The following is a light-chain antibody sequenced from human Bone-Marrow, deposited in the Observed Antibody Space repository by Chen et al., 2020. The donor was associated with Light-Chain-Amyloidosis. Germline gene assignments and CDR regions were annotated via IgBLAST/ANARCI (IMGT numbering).Light chain of an antibody. CDR2: EVS. CDR1: SSDVGGYNY. Sequence: QSALTQPPSASGSLGQSVTISCTGTSSDVGGYNYVSWYQQHPGKAPKLMISEVSKRPSAVPDRFSGSKSGNTASLTVSGLQPDDEADYYCSSYGGRTNLVFGGGTKLTVL. J-gene: IGLJ2*01. V-gene: IGLV2-8*01. CDR3: SSYGGRTNLV.